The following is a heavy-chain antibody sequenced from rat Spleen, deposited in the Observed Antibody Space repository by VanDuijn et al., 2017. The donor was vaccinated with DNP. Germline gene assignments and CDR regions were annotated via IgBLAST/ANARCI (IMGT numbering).Heavy chain of an antibody. CDR2: MWSGGST. D-gene: IGHD1-1*01. V-gene: IGHV2S63*01. Sequence: VQLKESGPGLVQPSQTLSLTCTVSGFSLTDYSVHWVRQPPGKGLEWMGLMWSGGSTAYNSALKSRLSISRDTSKSPVFVKMNSMQTEDTAIYYCTSYYSGDFHYWGQGVMVTVSS. CDR1: GFSLTDYS. J-gene: IGHJ2*01. CDR3: TSYYSGDFHY.